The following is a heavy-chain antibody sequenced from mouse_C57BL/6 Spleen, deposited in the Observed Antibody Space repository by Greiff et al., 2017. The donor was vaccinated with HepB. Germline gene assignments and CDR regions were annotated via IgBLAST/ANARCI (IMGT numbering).Heavy chain of an antibody. D-gene: IGHD2-2*01. CDR3: ARHWGYGYDYAMDY. CDR2: ISGGGGNT. Sequence: EVQVVESGGGLVKPGGSLKLSCAASGFTFSSYTMSWVRQTPEKRLEWVATISGGGGNTYYPDSVKGRFTISRDNAKNTLYLQMSSLRSEDTALYYCARHWGYGYDYAMDYWGQGTSVTVSS. J-gene: IGHJ4*01. CDR1: GFTFSSYT. V-gene: IGHV5-9*01.